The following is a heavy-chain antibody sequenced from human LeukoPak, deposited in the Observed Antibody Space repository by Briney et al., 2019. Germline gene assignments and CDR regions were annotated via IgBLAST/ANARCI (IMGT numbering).Heavy chain of an antibody. J-gene: IGHJ4*02. CDR2: ISYDGSNK. V-gene: IGHV3-30*18. CDR1: GFTFSSYG. D-gene: IGHD2-21*02. CDR3: AKDYCGCDCSTFDY. Sequence: PGGSLRLSCAASGFTFSSYGMHWVRQAPGKGLEWVAVISYDGSNKYYADSVKGRFTISRDNSKNTLYLQMNSLRAEDTAVYYCAKDYCGCDCSTFDYWGQGTLVTVSS.